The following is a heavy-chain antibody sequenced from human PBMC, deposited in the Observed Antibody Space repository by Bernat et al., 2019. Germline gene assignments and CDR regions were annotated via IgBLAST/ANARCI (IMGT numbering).Heavy chain of an antibody. CDR3: ARHGNIVVVVGATAFDY. V-gene: IGHV4-39*01. CDR1: GGSITSSSYF. J-gene: IGHJ4*02. Sequence: QLQLQESGPGLVNPSETLSLTCTVSGGSITSSSYFWGWIRQPPGKGLEWIGSIYYSGNDYYNPSLKSRATISVDTSKNQFSLKLSSVTATDTAVCYCARHGNIVVVVGATAFDYWGQGTLVTVSS. D-gene: IGHD2-15*01. CDR2: IYYSGND.